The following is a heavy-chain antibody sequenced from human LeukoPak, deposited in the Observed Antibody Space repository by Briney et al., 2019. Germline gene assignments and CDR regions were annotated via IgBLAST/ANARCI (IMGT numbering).Heavy chain of an antibody. J-gene: IGHJ3*02. V-gene: IGHV3-30*04. D-gene: IGHD3-22*01. CDR1: GFTFSGYA. CDR2: ISYDGSNK. CDR3: ARDRYYYDSSGYYDAFDI. Sequence: PGGSLRLSCAASGFTFSGYAMHWVRQAPGKGLEWVAAISYDGSNKYYADSVKGRFTISRDNSKNTLYLQMNSLRAEDAAVYYCARDRYYYDSSGYYDAFDIWGQGTMVTVSS.